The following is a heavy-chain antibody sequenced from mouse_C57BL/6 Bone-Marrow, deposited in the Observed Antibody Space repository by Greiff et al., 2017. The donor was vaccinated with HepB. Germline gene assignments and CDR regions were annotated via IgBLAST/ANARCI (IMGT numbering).Heavy chain of an antibody. Sequence: QVQLQQSGAELARPGASVKLSCKASGYTFTSYGISWVKQRTGQGLEWIGEIYPRSGNTYYNEKFKGKATLTADKSSSTAYMELRSLRSEDSAVYFCARGYYGSSGVAYWGQGTLVTVSA. CDR1: GYTFTSYG. D-gene: IGHD1-1*01. CDR3: ARGYYGSSGVAY. V-gene: IGHV1-81*01. CDR2: IYPRSGNT. J-gene: IGHJ3*01.